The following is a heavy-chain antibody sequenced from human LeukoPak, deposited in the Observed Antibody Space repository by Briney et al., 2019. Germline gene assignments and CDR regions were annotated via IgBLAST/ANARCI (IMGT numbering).Heavy chain of an antibody. CDR3: ARESYYDSSGYPPGAFDI. V-gene: IGHV1-69*13. CDR1: GGTFSSYA. Sequence: SVKVSCKASGGTFSSYAISWVRQAPGQGREWMGGIIPIFGTANYAQKFQGRVTITADESTSTAYMELSSLRSEDTAVYYCARESYYDSSGYPPGAFDIWGQGTMVTVSS. J-gene: IGHJ3*02. D-gene: IGHD3-22*01. CDR2: IIPIFGTA.